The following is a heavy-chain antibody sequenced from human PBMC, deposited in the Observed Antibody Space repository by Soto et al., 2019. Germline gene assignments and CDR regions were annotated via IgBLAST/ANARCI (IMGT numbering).Heavy chain of an antibody. CDR1: GGSISSSSYY. D-gene: IGHD3-3*01. V-gene: IGHV4-39*01. CDR2: IYYSGST. CDR3: ARHSDDFWSYFDY. Sequence: SETLSLTCTVSGGSISSSSYYWGWIRQPPGKGLEWIGSIYYSGSTYYNPSLKSRVTISVDTSKNQFSLKLSSVTAADTAVYYCARHSDDFWSYFDYWGQGTLVTV. J-gene: IGHJ4*02.